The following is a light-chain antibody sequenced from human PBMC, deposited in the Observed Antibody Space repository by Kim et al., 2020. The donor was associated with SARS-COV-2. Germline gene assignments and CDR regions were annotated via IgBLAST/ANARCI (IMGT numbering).Light chain of an antibody. CDR1: QSVSSSS. CDR2: DAS. CDR3: QQYGSSPPLT. V-gene: IGKV3-20*01. J-gene: IGKJ4*01. Sequence: IVLTQSPGTLSLSPGERATLSCRASQSVSSSSLAWYQHKPGQAPRLLIYDASTRATGIPDRFSGSGSGTDFTLTISRLQPEDFAVYYCQQYGSSPPLTFGGGTKLEI.